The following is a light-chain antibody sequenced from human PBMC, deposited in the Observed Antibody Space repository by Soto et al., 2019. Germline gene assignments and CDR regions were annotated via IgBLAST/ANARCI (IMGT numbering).Light chain of an antibody. J-gene: IGLJ2*01. CDR1: SSNIGAGYD. V-gene: IGLV1-40*01. Sequence: QSVLTQPPSVSGAPGQRVTISCTGNSSNIGAGYDVHWYQQLPGTAPKLLIYSNNNRPSGVPDRFSGSKSGTSASLAITGLQADDDADYYCQSYDSSLSGSVVFGGGTKLTVL. CDR3: QSYDSSLSGSVV. CDR2: SNN.